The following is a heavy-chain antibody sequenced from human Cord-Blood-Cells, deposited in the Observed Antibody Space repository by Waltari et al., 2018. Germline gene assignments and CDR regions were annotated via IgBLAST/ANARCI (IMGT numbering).Heavy chain of an antibody. Sequence: QVQLVQSGAEVKKPGSSVKVSCKASGGTFSSYAISWVRQAPGQGLEWMGRIIPILGIAMYAQKCQGRVTITADKSTSTAYMELSSLRSEDTAVYYCARTREYSSSSDYWGQGTLVTVSS. D-gene: IGHD6-6*01. CDR2: IIPILGIA. CDR1: GGTFSSYA. CDR3: ARTREYSSSSDY. V-gene: IGHV1-69*09. J-gene: IGHJ4*02.